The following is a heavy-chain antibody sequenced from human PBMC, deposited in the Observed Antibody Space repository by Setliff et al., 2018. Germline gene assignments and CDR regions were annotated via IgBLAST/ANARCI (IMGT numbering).Heavy chain of an antibody. CDR2: VHFTGST. Sequence: ASETLSLTCAVYGDSLSGYYWTWIRQPPGKGLEWIGYVHFTGSTNYNPSLKGRATLSIDASKRQFSLKLTSVTAADTAVYYCARMSGFLYMDVWGKGTTVTVSS. J-gene: IGHJ6*03. CDR3: ARMSGFLYMDV. D-gene: IGHD3-3*01. V-gene: IGHV4-59*08. CDR1: GDSLSGYY.